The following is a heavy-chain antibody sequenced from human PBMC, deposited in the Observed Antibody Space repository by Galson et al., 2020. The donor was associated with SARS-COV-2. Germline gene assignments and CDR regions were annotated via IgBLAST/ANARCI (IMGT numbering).Heavy chain of an antibody. CDR1: GYAFSSYG. J-gene: IGHJ6*03. CDR3: ARDFGVVGLYFYYYMDV. CDR2: INVYNGKT. V-gene: IGHV1-18*04. D-gene: IGHD3-3*01. Sequence: ASVKVSCQTSGYAFSSYGISWVRQAPGQGLEWMGWINVYNGKTNYAQKIQGRATMTTDTSTNTVYLELRNLRSDDTAVYYCARDFGVVGLYFYYYMDVWGNGTTVTVSS.